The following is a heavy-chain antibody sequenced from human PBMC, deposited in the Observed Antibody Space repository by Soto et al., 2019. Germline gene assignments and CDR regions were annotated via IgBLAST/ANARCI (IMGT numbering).Heavy chain of an antibody. CDR2: ISAYNGNT. CDR3: ARDFWSGYYVYYYCGMDV. CDR1: GYTFTSYG. Sequence: ASVKVSCKASGYTFTSYGISWVRQAPGQGLEWMGWISAYNGNTNYAQKLQGRVTMTTDTSTSTAYMELRSLRSDDTAVYYCARDFWSGYYVYYYCGMDVWGQGTTVTVSS. V-gene: IGHV1-18*04. D-gene: IGHD3-3*01. J-gene: IGHJ6*02.